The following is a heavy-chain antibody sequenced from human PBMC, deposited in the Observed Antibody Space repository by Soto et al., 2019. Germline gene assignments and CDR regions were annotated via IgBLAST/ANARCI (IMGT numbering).Heavy chain of an antibody. CDR1: GFTFSSYW. D-gene: IGHD3-9*01. CDR3: ATSGLKLYYDILTGTFDY. J-gene: IGHJ4*02. Sequence: GGSLRLSCAASGFTFSSYWMSWVRQAPGKGLEWVANIKQDGSEKYYVDSVKGRFTISRDNAKNSLYLQMNSLRAEDTAVYYCATSGLKLYYDILTGTFDYWGPGTLVTV. V-gene: IGHV3-7*01. CDR2: IKQDGSEK.